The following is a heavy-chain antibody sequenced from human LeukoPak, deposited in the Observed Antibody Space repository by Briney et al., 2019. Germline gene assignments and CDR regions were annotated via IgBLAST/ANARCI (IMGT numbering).Heavy chain of an antibody. D-gene: IGHD3-9*01. V-gene: IGHV3-33*01. CDR1: GFTFSSYG. Sequence: GGSLRLSCAASGFTFSSYGMHWVRQAPGKGLEWVAVIWYDGSNKYYADSVKGPFTISRDNSKDTLYLQMNSLRAEDTAVYYCARAHYDIWTGYLNGAFDIWGQGTMVTVSS. CDR3: ARAHYDIWTGYLNGAFDI. J-gene: IGHJ3*02. CDR2: IWYDGSNK.